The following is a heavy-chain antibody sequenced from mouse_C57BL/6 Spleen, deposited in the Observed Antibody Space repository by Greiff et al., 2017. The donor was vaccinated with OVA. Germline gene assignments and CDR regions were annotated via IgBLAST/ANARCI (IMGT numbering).Heavy chain of an antibody. CDR1: GYAFSSYW. CDR3: ARKGDIYAMDY. V-gene: IGHV1-80*01. J-gene: IGHJ4*01. CDR2: IYPGDGDT. Sequence: VQVVESGAELVKPGASVKISCNASGYAFSSYWMNWVKQRPGKGLAWIGPIYPGDGDTNDNGKFKGKATLTADKASRTAYMQLSSLTSEGSAVYFCARKGDIYAMDYWGQGTSVTVSS. D-gene: IGHD3-3*01.